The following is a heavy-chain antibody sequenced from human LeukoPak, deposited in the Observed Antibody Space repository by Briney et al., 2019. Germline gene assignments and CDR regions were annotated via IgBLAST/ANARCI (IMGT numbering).Heavy chain of an antibody. J-gene: IGHJ4*02. Sequence: PGGSLRLSCAASGFTFSSYAMHWVRQAPGKGLEWVAVISYDGSNKYYADSVKGRFTISRDNSKNTLYLQMNSLRAEDTAVYYCARGEGRDTAMELDYWGQGTLVTVSS. CDR3: ARGEGRDTAMELDY. V-gene: IGHV3-30-3*01. D-gene: IGHD5-18*01. CDR2: ISYDGSNK. CDR1: GFTFSSYA.